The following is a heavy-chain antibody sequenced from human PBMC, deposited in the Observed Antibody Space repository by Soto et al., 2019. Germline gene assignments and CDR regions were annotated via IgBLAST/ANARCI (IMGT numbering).Heavy chain of an antibody. CDR2: ISAYNGDT. CDR1: GGSFSSYA. D-gene: IGHD3-22*01. Sequence: LVEVSCQACGGSFSSYAISWVRQVPGQGPEWVGWISAYNGDTKYAQRMQGRVTLTTDRATSTAYMELRSLRSDDTGVYYCARDRSYYYDSSGYPFDYWGQGSLVPVSS. V-gene: IGHV1-18*01. J-gene: IGHJ4*02. CDR3: ARDRSYYYDSSGYPFDY.